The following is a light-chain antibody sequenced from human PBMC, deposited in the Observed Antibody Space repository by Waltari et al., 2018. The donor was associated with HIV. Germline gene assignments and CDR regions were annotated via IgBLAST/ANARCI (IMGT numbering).Light chain of an antibody. Sequence: QSVLTQPPSASGTPGQRVTISCSGGSSNIGSNTVHWYQQLPGTAPKLLIYINNQRPSGVPDRFSGSKSGTSASLAISGLQSEDEADYYCSTWDDSLNGVLFGGGTKLTVL. V-gene: IGLV1-44*01. CDR1: SSNIGSNT. J-gene: IGLJ2*01. CDR2: INN. CDR3: STWDDSLNGVL.